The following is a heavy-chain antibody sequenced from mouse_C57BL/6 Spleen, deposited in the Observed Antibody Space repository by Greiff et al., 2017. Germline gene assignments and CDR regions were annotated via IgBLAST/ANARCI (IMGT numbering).Heavy chain of an antibody. Sequence: EVHLVESGGGLVKPGGSLKLSCAASGFTFSSYTMSWVRQTPEKRLEWVATISGGGGDTYYPDSVKGRFTISRDNAKNTLYLQMSSLRSEDTALYYCARHNYSKGFAYWGQGTLVTVSA. J-gene: IGHJ3*01. CDR2: ISGGGGDT. V-gene: IGHV5-9*01. D-gene: IGHD2-5*01. CDR1: GFTFSSYT. CDR3: ARHNYSKGFAY.